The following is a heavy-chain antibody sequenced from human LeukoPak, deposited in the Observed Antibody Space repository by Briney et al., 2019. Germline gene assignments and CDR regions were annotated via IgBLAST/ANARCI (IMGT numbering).Heavy chain of an antibody. J-gene: IGHJ6*02. V-gene: IGHV3-21*01. CDR3: ARDRYGPYYYYGMDV. Sequence: GGSLRLSCATSGFTFSIYSMNWVRQAPGKGLEWVSSISSSSSYIYYADSVKGRFTISRDNAKNSLYLQMNSLRAEDTAVYYCARDRYGPYYYYGMDVWGQGTTVTVSS. D-gene: IGHD3-10*01. CDR2: ISSSSSYI. CDR1: GFTFSIYS.